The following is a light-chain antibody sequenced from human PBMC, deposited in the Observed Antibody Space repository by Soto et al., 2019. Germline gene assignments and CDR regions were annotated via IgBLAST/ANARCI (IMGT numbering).Light chain of an antibody. CDR2: AAS. J-gene: IGKJ1*01. Sequence: DIQMTQSPSSLSASVGDRVTITCRASQSISSYLNWYQQKPGKAPKLLIYAASSLQSGVPSRFSGSGSGTDFTLTISSLQPEDFATYYCQQSYSTTGTFGQGTNVEIK. CDR1: QSISSY. CDR3: QQSYSTTGT. V-gene: IGKV1-39*01.